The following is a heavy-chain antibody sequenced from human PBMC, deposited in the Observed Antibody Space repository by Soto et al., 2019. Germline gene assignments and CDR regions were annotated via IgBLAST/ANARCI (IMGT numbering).Heavy chain of an antibody. J-gene: IGHJ4*02. Sequence: QVQLVQSGAEVKKPGASVKVSCKASGYTFTSYDINWVRQATGQGLEWMGWMNPNSGNTGYAQKFQGRVTMTRNTSXXTXYXXLSSLRSEDTAVYYCARGRTRKANMVRGVIYYFDYWGQGTLVTVSS. CDR1: GYTFTSYD. V-gene: IGHV1-8*01. CDR2: MNPNSGNT. CDR3: ARGRTRKANMVRGVIYYFDY. D-gene: IGHD3-10*01.